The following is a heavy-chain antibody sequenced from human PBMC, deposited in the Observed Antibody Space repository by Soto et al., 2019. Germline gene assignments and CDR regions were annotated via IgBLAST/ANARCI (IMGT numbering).Heavy chain of an antibody. J-gene: IGHJ4*02. CDR3: AKDKRAVVVTAPFDY. CDR2: ISYDGSNK. Sequence: QVQLVESGGGVVQPGRSLRLSCAASGFTFSSYDMHWVRQAPGKGLEWVAVISYDGSNKYYADSVKGRFTISRDNSKNTLYLQMNSLRAEDTAVYYCAKDKRAVVVTAPFDYWGQGTLVTVSS. V-gene: IGHV3-30*18. CDR1: GFTFSSYD. D-gene: IGHD2-21*02.